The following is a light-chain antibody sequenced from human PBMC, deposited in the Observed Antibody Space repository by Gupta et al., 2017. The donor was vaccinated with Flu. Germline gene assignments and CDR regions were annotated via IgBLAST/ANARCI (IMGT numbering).Light chain of an antibody. J-gene: IGKJ2*03. CDR3: MQGTHWPRS. CDR2: KVS. CDR1: QSLEYSDGNTY. Sequence: DVLMTQPPLSLPVTLGQPASIPCRSSQSLEYSDGNTYLSWFQQRPGQSPRRLIYKVSNRDSGVPDRFSGSGSGTDFTLKINRVEAEDVGVYYCMQGTHWPRSFGQGTRLEIK. V-gene: IGKV2-30*01.